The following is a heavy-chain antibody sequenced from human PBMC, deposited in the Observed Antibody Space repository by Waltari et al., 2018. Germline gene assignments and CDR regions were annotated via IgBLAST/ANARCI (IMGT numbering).Heavy chain of an antibody. CDR1: GFPFSACT. CDR2: IRSKANSYAT. V-gene: IGHV3-73*01. J-gene: IGHJ1*01. Sequence: EVQLVESGGGLVQPGGSLKLSCAASGFPFSACTIYWVRQASGKGLEWVGRIRSKANSYATAYAASVKGRFTISRDDSKNTAYLQMNSLKTEDTAVYFCAKPFYNWDDPLHSWGQGAPVIVSS. D-gene: IGHD1-20*01. CDR3: AKPFYNWDDPLHS.